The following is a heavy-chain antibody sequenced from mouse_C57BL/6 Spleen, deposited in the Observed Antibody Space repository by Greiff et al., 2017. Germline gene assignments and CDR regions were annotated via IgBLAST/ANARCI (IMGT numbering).Heavy chain of an antibody. CDR2: IYIGNGYT. D-gene: IGHD1-1*01. Sequence: EVQLQQSGAELVRPGSSVKMSCKTSGYTFTSYGINWVKQRPGQGLEWIGYIYIGNGYTEYTEKFKCKATLTSDTTSSTAYMQLSSLTYEDAAINYCARTYGSSISYAMDYGGQGTSVTGAS. CDR1: GYTFTSYG. CDR3: ARTYGSSISYAMDY. J-gene: IGHJ4*01. V-gene: IGHV1-58*01.